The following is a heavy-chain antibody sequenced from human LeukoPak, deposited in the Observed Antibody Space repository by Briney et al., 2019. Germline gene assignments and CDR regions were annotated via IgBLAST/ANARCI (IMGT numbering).Heavy chain of an antibody. CDR1: GGSISSGSYY. J-gene: IGHJ5*02. CDR2: IYTSGST. Sequence: SETLSLTCTVSGGSISSGSYYWSWIRQPAGKGLEWIGRIYTSGSTNYNPSLKSRVTISVDTSKNQFSLKLSSVTAADTAVYYCARGQWLATYNWFDPWGQGTLVTVSS. CDR3: ARGQWLATYNWFDP. V-gene: IGHV4-61*02. D-gene: IGHD6-19*01.